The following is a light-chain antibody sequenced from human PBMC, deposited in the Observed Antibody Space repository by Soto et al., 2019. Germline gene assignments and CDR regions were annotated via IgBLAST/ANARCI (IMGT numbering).Light chain of an antibody. Sequence: LTQSPATLSVSPGGRTILSCRASQTVNNYLAWYQQKPGQAPRLLIYDTSKRAPGVPARFIGSGSGTAFTLTIDIVEPEDFAVYYCQQRSNWPPWTFGQGTKVDIK. CDR2: DTS. V-gene: IGKV3-11*01. J-gene: IGKJ1*01. CDR3: QQRSNWPPWT. CDR1: QTVNNY.